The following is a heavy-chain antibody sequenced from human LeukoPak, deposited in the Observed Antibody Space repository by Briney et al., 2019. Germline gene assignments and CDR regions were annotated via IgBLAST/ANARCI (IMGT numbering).Heavy chain of an antibody. V-gene: IGHV3-53*01. CDR3: SRAATLAGPFDF. CDR1: GFIVSSNY. Sequence: QPGGSLRLSCAASGFIVSSNYMSWVRQAPGKGLEWVSTIYSGGSTYYADSVKGRFTISRYNSQNTLYLQMNSMRVEDTALYYCSRAATLAGPFDFWGQGTLVTVSA. J-gene: IGHJ4*01. CDR2: IYSGGST. D-gene: IGHD6-13*01.